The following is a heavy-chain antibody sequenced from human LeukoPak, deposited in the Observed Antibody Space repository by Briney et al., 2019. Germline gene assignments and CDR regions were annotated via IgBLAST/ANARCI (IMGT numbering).Heavy chain of an antibody. CDR2: ISSSSTYI. D-gene: IGHD3-9*01. CDR1: GFTFSDYN. J-gene: IGHJ4*02. V-gene: IGHV3-21*06. Sequence: PGGSLRLSCAASGFTFSDYNMNWVRQAPGKGLEWVSSISSSSTYIFYADSVKGRFTISRDNAKNPLYLQLNSLRAEDTAIYYCASLTRVDYWGQGTLVTVSS. CDR3: ASLTRVDY.